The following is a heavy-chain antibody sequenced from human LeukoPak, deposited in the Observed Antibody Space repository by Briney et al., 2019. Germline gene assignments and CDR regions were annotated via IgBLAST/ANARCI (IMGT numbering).Heavy chain of an antibody. CDR3: ARDPGEQDCSLDY. D-gene: IGHD1/OR15-1a*01. Sequence: ASVKVSCKASGYTFTGYYMHWVRQAPGQNLEWMGIINPSGGSTSYAQKFQGRVTMTRDTSTSTVYMELSSLRSEDTAVYYCARDPGEQDCSLDYWGQGTLVTVSS. J-gene: IGHJ4*02. V-gene: IGHV1-46*01. CDR1: GYTFTGYY. CDR2: INPSGGST.